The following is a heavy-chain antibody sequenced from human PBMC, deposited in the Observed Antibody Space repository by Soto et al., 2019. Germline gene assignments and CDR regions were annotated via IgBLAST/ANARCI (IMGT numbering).Heavy chain of an antibody. Sequence: SETRSLTCTVSGGSIRRYYWSWIRQPPGKGLEWIGYIYYTGTTNYNPSLKSRVTISVDTYKNQVSLKLSSVNAADKAIYHCARAIDFDYWGQENTLTVS. V-gene: IGHV4-59*01. CDR2: IYYTGTT. J-gene: IGHJ4*02. CDR3: ARAIDFDY. CDR1: GGSIRRYY.